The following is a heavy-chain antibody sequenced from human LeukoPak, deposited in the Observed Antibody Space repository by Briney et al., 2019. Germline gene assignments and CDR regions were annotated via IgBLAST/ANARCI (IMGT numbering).Heavy chain of an antibody. Sequence: GASVKVSCKASGGTFSSYAISWVRQAPGQGLEWMGRIIPILGIANYAQKFQGRVTITADKSTSTAYMELSSLRSEDTAVYYCARERESPHSLDAFDIWGQGTMVTVSS. V-gene: IGHV1-69*04. CDR1: GGTFSSYA. CDR2: IIPILGIA. J-gene: IGHJ3*02. CDR3: ARERESPHSLDAFDI.